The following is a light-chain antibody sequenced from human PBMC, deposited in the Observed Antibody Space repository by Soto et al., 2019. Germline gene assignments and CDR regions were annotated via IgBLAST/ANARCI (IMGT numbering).Light chain of an antibody. CDR3: QQFNSYPIT. CDR1: QDISNF. Sequence: DIQLTQSPSFLSASVGDRVTITCRASQDISNFLTWYHQKPGKAPKLLISAASTLQSGVPSRFSGTGSGTEFTLTITGLQPEDFANYYCQQFNSYPITLGQGTRLEI. V-gene: IGKV1-9*01. J-gene: IGKJ5*01. CDR2: AAS.